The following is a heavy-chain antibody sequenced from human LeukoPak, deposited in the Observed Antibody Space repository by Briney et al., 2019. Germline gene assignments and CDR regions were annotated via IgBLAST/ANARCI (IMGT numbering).Heavy chain of an antibody. Sequence: GGSLRLSCAASGFTFSSYGMHWVRQAPGKGLEWVAVISYDGSNKYYADSVKGRFTISRDNPKNTLYLQMNSLRAEDTAVYYCARTANFAAGYYIDYWGQGTLVTVSS. J-gene: IGHJ4*02. CDR3: ARTANFAAGYYIDY. V-gene: IGHV3-30*03. D-gene: IGHD6-13*01. CDR1: GFTFSSYG. CDR2: ISYDGSNK.